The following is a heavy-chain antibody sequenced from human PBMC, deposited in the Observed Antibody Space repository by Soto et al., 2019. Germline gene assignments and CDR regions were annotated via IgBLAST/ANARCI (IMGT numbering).Heavy chain of an antibody. CDR2: IHHSGTT. J-gene: IGHJ5*02. Sequence: QLQLQESGPGLVEPSQTLSLTCTVSGGSISGVGYYWGWIRQHPGKGLEWIGYIHHSGTTYYNPSLKSRLTISVDTSKTQFSLKLSSVTAADTAVYYCARAWTAGVGWAKWFDLWGQGTLVTVSS. CDR3: ARAWTAGVGWAKWFDL. V-gene: IGHV4-31*03. D-gene: IGHD3-10*01. CDR1: GGSISGVGYY.